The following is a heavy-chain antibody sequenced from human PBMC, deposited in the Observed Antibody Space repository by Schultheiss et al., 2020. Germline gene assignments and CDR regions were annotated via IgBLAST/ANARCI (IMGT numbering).Heavy chain of an antibody. J-gene: IGHJ4*02. CDR1: GFTVSSNY. CDR3: AKEWGATIGWYGELDY. D-gene: IGHD3-10*01. V-gene: IGHV3-66*01. Sequence: GGSLRLSCAASGFTVSSNYMSWVRQAPGKGLEWVSVIYSGGSTYYADSVKGRFTISRDNSKNTLYLQMNNLSAEDTALYYCAKEWGATIGWYGELDYWGQGALVTVSS. CDR2: IYSGGST.